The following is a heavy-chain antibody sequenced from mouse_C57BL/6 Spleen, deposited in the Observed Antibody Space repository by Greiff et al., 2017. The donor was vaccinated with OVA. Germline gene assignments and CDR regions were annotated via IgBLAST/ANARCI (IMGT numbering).Heavy chain of an antibody. CDR2: INPSSGYT. Sequence: QVQLQQSGAELARPGASVKMSCKASGYTFTSYTMHWVKQRPGQGLEWIGYINPSSGYTKYNQKFKDKATLTADKSSSTAYMQLSSLTSEDSAVYDCARSGQTAQAFYAMGYWGQGTSVTVSS. J-gene: IGHJ4*01. V-gene: IGHV1-4*01. CDR1: GYTFTSYT. CDR3: ARSGQTAQAFYAMGY. D-gene: IGHD3-2*02.